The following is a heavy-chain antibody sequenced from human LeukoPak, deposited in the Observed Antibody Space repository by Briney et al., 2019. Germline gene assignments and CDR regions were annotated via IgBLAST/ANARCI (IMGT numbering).Heavy chain of an antibody. Sequence: SETLSLTCTVSGGSISSGNYYWSWIRQPAGKRLEWLGRIYISGNTNYNPSLKSRVTISIDTSKNQFSLNLSSVTAADTAVYYCARDDPTRSLRAFDIWGQGTMVTVSS. CDR2: IYISGNT. CDR3: ARDDPTRSLRAFDI. V-gene: IGHV4-61*02. J-gene: IGHJ3*02. CDR1: GGSISSGNYY.